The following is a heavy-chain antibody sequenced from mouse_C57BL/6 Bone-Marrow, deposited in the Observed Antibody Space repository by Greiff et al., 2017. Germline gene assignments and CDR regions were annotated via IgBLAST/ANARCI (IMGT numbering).Heavy chain of an antibody. V-gene: IGHV1-80*01. D-gene: IGHD2-5*01. CDR1: GYAFSSYW. CDR3: ARSDYSNYDWYFDV. Sequence: QVQLKQSGAELVKPGASVKISCKASGYAFSSYWMNWVRQRPGKGLEWIGQIYPGDGDTNYNGKFKGKATLTADKSSSTAYMQLSSLTSEDSAVYFCARSDYSNYDWYFDVWGTGTTVTVSS. CDR2: IYPGDGDT. J-gene: IGHJ1*03.